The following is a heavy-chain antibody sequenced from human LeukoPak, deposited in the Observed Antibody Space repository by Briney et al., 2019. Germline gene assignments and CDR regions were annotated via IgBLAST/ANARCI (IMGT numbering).Heavy chain of an antibody. V-gene: IGHV4-59*01. CDR3: AREGYSSGWYRFDP. J-gene: IGHJ5*02. D-gene: IGHD6-19*01. CDR2: ISYSGST. CDR1: GGSISSYY. Sequence: SETLSLTCTVSGGSISSYYWSWIRQPPGKGLEWIGYISYSGSTTYNPSLKSRVTISVDTSKNQFSLKLRSVTAADTAVYYCAREGYSSGWYRFDPWGQGTLVTVSS.